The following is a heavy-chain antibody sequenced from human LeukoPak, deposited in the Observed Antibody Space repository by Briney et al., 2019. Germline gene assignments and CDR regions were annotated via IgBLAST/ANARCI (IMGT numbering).Heavy chain of an antibody. J-gene: IGHJ4*02. V-gene: IGHV3-23*01. D-gene: IGHD6-13*01. CDR1: GFTFSSYA. Sequence: GGSLTLSCAASGFTFSSYAMSWVRQAPGKGLEWVSAISGSGGSTYYADSVTGRFTISKDNSKNTLYLQMNSLRAGDTAVYYCAKDGQQNTFDYWGQRTLVTVS. CDR2: ISGSGGST. CDR3: AKDGQQNTFDY.